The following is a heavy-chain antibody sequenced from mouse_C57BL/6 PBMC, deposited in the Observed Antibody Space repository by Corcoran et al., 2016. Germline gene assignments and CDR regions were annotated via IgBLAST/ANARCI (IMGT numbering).Heavy chain of an antibody. CDR1: GYTFTDYY. CDR3: AKAHYYGSSHCAMDY. D-gene: IGHD1-1*01. V-gene: IGHV1-26*01. J-gene: IGHJ4*01. Sequence: EVQLQQSGPELVKPGASVKISCKASGYTFTDYYMNWVKQSHGKSLEWIGDINTNNGGTSYNQKFKGKATLTVDKSSSTAYMELRSLTSEDSAVYYCAKAHYYGSSHCAMDYWGQGTSVTVSS. CDR2: INTNNGGT.